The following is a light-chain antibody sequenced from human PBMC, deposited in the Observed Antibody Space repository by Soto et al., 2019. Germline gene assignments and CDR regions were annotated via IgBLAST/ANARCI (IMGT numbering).Light chain of an antibody. CDR3: LHDYNYPRT. J-gene: IGKJ1*01. CDR1: QGMNNE. Sequence: AIQMTQSPSSLSASVGDRVTMTCRASQGMNNELAWYQQKPGKAPKLLIYAASNLHSGVPSRFSGSGSGTDFALTISSLQPEDFATYFCLHDYNYPRTFGQGTKVE. CDR2: AAS. V-gene: IGKV1-6*01.